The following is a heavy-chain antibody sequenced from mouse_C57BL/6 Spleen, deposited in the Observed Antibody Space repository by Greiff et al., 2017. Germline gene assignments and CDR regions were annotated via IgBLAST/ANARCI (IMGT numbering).Heavy chain of an antibody. D-gene: IGHD2-12*01. V-gene: IGHV1-31*01. CDR1: GYSFTGDY. Sequence: VQLQQSGPELVKPGASVMISCKASGYSFTGDYLHLVKQRHGNILDWFGYYFPYNGVSSYNQNFKSQATLTVDTSSSTAYMELRILTCEDSAVYDGANECPTTDRDDWGQGTSVTVSS. J-gene: IGHJ4*01. CDR3: ANECPTTDRDD. CDR2: YFPYNGVS.